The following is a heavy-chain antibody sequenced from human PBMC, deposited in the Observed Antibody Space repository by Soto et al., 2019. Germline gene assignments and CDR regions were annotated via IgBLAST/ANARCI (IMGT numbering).Heavy chain of an antibody. J-gene: IGHJ6*02. V-gene: IGHV4-4*02. CDR1: GGSISSSNW. Sequence: PSETLSLTCAVSGGSISSSNWWSWVRQSPGKGLEWIGETSHDGVTNYNPSLEGRVTISIDKSKNQFYLDLNSVTAADTAMYYCARTPNSYGSYYHNPMDVWGQGTTVTVSS. CDR3: ARTPNSYGSYYHNPMDV. CDR2: TSHDGVT. D-gene: IGHD5-18*01.